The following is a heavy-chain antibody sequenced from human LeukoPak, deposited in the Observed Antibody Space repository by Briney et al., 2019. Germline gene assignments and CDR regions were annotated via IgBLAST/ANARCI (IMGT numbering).Heavy chain of an antibody. D-gene: IGHD2-2*01. CDR3: ARHASPDIVIVPAATFDY. Sequence: SETLSLTCAVSDYSINSGHYWGWIRQPPGKGLEWIGSIYHSGRTYYNPSLKSRVTTPVDTSKNQFSLKLTSVTAADTAAYYCARHASPDIVIVPAATFDYWGQGTLVTVSS. J-gene: IGHJ4*02. CDR1: DYSINSGHY. CDR2: IYHSGRT. V-gene: IGHV4-38-2*01.